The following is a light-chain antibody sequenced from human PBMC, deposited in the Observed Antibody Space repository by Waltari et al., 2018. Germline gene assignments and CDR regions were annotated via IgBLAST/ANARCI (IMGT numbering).Light chain of an antibody. Sequence: QAVLTQPPSASGTPGQTVTISCSGSRSNIGSNTVTWYQQLPGTHPKVLIYNNDQPPSGVPDRFSGSKSGTSVSLAISGLQADDEADYYCSTWDDGLAGGVVFGGGTKLTVL. CDR2: NND. CDR3: STWDDGLAGGVV. V-gene: IGLV1-44*01. J-gene: IGLJ2*01. CDR1: RSNIGSNT.